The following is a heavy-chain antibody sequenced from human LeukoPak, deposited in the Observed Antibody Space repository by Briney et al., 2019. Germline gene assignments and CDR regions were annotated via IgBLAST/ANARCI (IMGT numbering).Heavy chain of an antibody. CDR2: IKQDGSEK. V-gene: IGHV3-7*01. D-gene: IGHD3-3*01. J-gene: IGHJ4*02. Sequence: GGSLRLSCAASGFTFSSYWISWVRQAPGKGLEWVANIKQDGSEKYYVDSVKGRFTISRDNAKNSLYLQMNSLRAEDKAVYYCARAFGFDYWGQGTLVTVSS. CDR3: ARAFGFDY. CDR1: GFTFSSYW.